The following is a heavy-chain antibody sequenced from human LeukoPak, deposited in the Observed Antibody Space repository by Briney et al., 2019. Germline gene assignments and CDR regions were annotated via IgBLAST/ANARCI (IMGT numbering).Heavy chain of an antibody. D-gene: IGHD3-3*01. J-gene: IGHJ4*02. CDR3: ARERDDFWSGYYL. Sequence: GGSLRLSCAASGFTFSSYNMKWVRQAPGKGLEWVSSISSSSSYIYYADSVKGRFTISRDNAKNSLYLRMNSLRAEDTAVYYCARERDDFWSGYYLWGQGTLSPSPQ. V-gene: IGHV3-21*01. CDR1: GFTFSSYN. CDR2: ISSSSSYI.